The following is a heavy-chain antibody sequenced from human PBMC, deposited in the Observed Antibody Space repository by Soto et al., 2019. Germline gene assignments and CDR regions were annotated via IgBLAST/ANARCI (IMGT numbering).Heavy chain of an antibody. Sequence: GGSLRLSCAASGFTFSSYAMSWVRQAPGKGLEWVSAISGSGGSTYYADSVKGRFTISRDNSKNTLYLQMNSLRAEDTAVYYCAKGPRFVVVPAALAWFDPWGQGTLVTVSS. CDR2: ISGSGGST. J-gene: IGHJ5*02. CDR1: GFTFSSYA. V-gene: IGHV3-23*01. CDR3: AKGPRFVVVPAALAWFDP. D-gene: IGHD2-2*01.